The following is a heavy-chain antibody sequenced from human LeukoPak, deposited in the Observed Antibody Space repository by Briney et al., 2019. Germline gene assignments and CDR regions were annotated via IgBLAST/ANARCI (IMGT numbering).Heavy chain of an antibody. V-gene: IGHV1-24*01. D-gene: IGHD3-3*01. CDR2: FDVAETDT. CDR1: GYTLSELS. CDR3: SSSGVEEWQGLHF. Sequence: ASVTVSCKVSGYTLSELSMHWVRQSPGKGLEWMGGFDVAETDTIYAQKFQGRVTMTEDTSTDTAYMELNSLSSEDTAVYYCSSSGVEEWQGLHFWGQGTLVTVSS. J-gene: IGHJ4*02.